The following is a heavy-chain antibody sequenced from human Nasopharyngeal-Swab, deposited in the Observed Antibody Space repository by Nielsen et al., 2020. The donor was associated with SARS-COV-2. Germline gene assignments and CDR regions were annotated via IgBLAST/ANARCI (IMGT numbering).Heavy chain of an antibody. CDR1: GYTFTSHG. CDR3: ARLSYCGGDCYWSFIDY. D-gene: IGHD2-21*02. Sequence: ASVKVSCKASGYTFTSHGISWVRQAPGQGLEWMGWISAYNGNTNYAQKLQGRVTMTTDTSTSTAYMELRSLRSDDTAVYYCARLSYCGGDCYWSFIDYWGQGTLVTVSS. CDR2: ISAYNGNT. V-gene: IGHV1-18*04. J-gene: IGHJ4*02.